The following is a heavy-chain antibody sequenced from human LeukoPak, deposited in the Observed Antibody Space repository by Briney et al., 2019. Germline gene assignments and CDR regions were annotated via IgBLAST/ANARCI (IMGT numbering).Heavy chain of an antibody. Sequence: SETLSLTCAVYGGSFSGYYWSWIRQPPGKGLEWIGEINHSGSTNYNPSLKSRVTISVDTSKNQFSLKLSSVTAADTAVYYCARAAHLRFLEENWFVPWGQGTLVTVSS. CDR1: GGSFSGYY. V-gene: IGHV4-34*01. D-gene: IGHD3-3*01. CDR3: ARAAHLRFLEENWFVP. J-gene: IGHJ5*02. CDR2: INHSGST.